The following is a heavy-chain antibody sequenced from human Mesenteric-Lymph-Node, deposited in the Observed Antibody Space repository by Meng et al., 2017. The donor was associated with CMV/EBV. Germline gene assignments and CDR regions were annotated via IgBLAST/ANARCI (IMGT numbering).Heavy chain of an antibody. V-gene: IGHV5-51*01. CDR3: ARQAIGAAARGLDY. CDR1: GYSFTSHW. D-gene: IGHD6-25*01. CDR2: IHPGDSDT. J-gene: IGHJ4*02. Sequence: GESLKISCKGSGYSFTSHWIGWVRQMPGKGLEVMGIIHPGDSDTTYSPSFEGQVTISADKSINTAYLQWSSLKASDSAIYYCARQAIGAAARGLDYWGQGTLVTVSS.